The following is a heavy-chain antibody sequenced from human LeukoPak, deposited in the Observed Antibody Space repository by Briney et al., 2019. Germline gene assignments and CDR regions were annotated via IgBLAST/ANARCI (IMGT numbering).Heavy chain of an antibody. V-gene: IGHV3-9*01. D-gene: IGHD6-6*01. CDR1: GFTFDDYA. Sequence: PGGSLRLSCAASGFTFDDYAMHWVRQAPGKGLEWVSGISWNSGSIGYADSVKGRFTISRDNVKNSLYLQMNSLRAEDTALYYCAKDIGVAARLAFDYWGQGTLVTVSS. CDR2: ISWNSGSI. CDR3: AKDIGVAARLAFDY. J-gene: IGHJ4*02.